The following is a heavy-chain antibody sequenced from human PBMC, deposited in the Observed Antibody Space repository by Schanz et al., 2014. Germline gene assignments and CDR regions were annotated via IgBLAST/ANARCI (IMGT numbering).Heavy chain of an antibody. CDR3: ARGSCSNSGCFDAFDV. J-gene: IGHJ3*01. CDR2: IIPSLGLA. D-gene: IGHD2-2*01. CDR1: GGTFSSFG. V-gene: IGHV1-69*02. Sequence: VQLEQSGAEVKKPGSSVKVSCKASGGTFSSFGINWVRQAPGQGLEWMGRIIPSLGLAKYEQKFQDKVTITADTSTTTAYMELSGLRSEDTAVYYCARGSCSNSGCFDAFDVWGQGTMVTVSS.